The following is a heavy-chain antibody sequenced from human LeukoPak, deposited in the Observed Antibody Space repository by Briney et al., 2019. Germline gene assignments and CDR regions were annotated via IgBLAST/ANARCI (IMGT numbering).Heavy chain of an antibody. J-gene: IGHJ1*01. D-gene: IGHD4-17*01. Sequence: GGSLRLSCAASGFTFSGYPIHWVRQAPGKGLEWVAVISYDGSNKYYADSVKGRFTISRDNSKNTLYLQMNSLRAEDTAVYYCARDPAPDDYGDYASPFQHWGQGTLVTVSS. CDR3: ARDPAPDDYGDYASPFQH. CDR2: ISYDGSNK. CDR1: GFTFSGYP. V-gene: IGHV3-30-3*01.